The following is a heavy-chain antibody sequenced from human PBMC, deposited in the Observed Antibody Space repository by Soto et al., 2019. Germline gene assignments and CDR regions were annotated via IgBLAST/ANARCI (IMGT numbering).Heavy chain of an antibody. CDR2: IWYDGTNR. V-gene: IGHV3-33*01. CDR1: GFTFSNHG. Sequence: GGSLRLSCVASGFTFSNHGMHWVRQAPGKGLEWVTVIWYDGTNRFYADSVKGRFTISGDISENTVYLQMDSLRSEDTAVYYCARESSSGRRDRIDYWGQGTLVTVSS. D-gene: IGHD6-19*01. J-gene: IGHJ4*02. CDR3: ARESSSGRRDRIDY.